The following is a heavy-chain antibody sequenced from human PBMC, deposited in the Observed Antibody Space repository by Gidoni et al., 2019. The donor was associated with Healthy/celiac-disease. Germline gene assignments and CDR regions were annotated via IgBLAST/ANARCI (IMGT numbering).Heavy chain of an antibody. V-gene: IGHV3-13*05. J-gene: IGHJ4*02. Sequence: EVQLVESGGGLVQPGGSLRLSSAASGFTFSSYDMHWVRQATGKGLEWVSAIGTAGDPYYPGSVKGRFTISRENAKNSLYLQMNSLRAGDTAVYYCARRNSTGEFDYWGQGTLVTVSS. D-gene: IGHD3-16*01. CDR1: GFTFSSYD. CDR3: ARRNSTGEFDY. CDR2: IGTAGDP.